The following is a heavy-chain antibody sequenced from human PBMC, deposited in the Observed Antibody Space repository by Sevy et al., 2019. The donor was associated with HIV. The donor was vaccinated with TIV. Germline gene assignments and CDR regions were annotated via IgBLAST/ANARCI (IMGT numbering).Heavy chain of an antibody. D-gene: IGHD3-9*01. CDR3: ATETGGVLRYFDWLSLDYYYGMDV. J-gene: IGHJ6*02. CDR1: GYTFTGYY. Sequence: ASVKVSCKASGYTFTGYYMHWVRQAPGQGLEWMGRINPNSGGTNYAQKFQGRVTMTRDTSISTAYMELSRLRSDDTAVYYCATETGGVLRYFDWLSLDYYYGMDVWGQGPTVTVSS. CDR2: INPNSGGT. V-gene: IGHV1-2*06.